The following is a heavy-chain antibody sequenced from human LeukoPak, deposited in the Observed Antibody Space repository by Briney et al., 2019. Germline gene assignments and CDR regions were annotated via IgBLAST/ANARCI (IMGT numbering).Heavy chain of an antibody. Sequence: PGRSLRLSCAASGFTFSTYGMHWVRQAPGKGLEWVAVISHDGSDQYYADSVKGRFTISRDDSKSIAYLQMNSLKTEDTAVYYCTTYLGVMDLSYLQYWGQGTLVTVSS. CDR3: TTYLGVMDLSYLQY. CDR1: GFTFSTYG. J-gene: IGHJ4*02. V-gene: IGHV3-30*03. CDR2: ISHDGSDQ. D-gene: IGHD3-10*01.